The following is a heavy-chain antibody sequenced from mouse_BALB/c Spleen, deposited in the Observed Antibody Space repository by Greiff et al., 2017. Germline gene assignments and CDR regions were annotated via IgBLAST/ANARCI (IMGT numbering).Heavy chain of an antibody. CDR3: ARSRLSYYAMDY. Sequence: QVQLKQPGAELVKPGAPVKLSCKASGYTFTSYWMNWVKQRPGRGLEWIGRIDPSDSETHYNQKFKDKATLTVDKSSSTAYIQLSSLTSEDSAVYYCARSRLSYYAMDYWGQGTSVTVSS. CDR1: GYTFTSYW. CDR2: IDPSDSET. V-gene: IGHV1-69*02. J-gene: IGHJ4*01.